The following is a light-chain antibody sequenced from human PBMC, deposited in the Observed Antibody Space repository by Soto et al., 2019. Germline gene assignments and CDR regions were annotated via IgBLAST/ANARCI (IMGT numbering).Light chain of an antibody. CDR3: GAFVGSATVV. CDR1: SSDVGGYNY. J-gene: IGLJ1*01. CDR2: EVS. Sequence: QSVLTQPASVSGSPGQSITISCTGTSSDVGGYNYVSWYQQHPGKAPKLIIYEVSKRPSGVPDRFSGSRSGNTASLTVSGLQADDEGDYYCGAFVGSATVVFGSGTKLTVL. V-gene: IGLV2-8*01.